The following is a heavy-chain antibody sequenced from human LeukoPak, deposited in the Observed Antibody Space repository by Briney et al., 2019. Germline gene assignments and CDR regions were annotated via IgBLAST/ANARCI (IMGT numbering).Heavy chain of an antibody. V-gene: IGHV4-34*01. CDR1: GGSFSGYY. J-gene: IGHJ4*02. CDR2: INHSGST. D-gene: IGHD4-17*01. CDR3: ARENDYGDRCGY. Sequence: SETLSLTCAVYGGSFSGYYWSWIRQPPGKGLEWIGEINHSGSTNYNPSLKSRVTISVDTSKNQFSLKLSSVTAADTAVYYCARENDYGDRCGYWGQGTLVTVSS.